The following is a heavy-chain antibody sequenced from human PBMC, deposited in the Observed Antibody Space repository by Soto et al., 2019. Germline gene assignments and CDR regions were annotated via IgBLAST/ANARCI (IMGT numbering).Heavy chain of an antibody. CDR3: ARVRGRLLRFDP. CDR2: MYYSGSG. V-gene: IGHV4-59*08. J-gene: IGHJ5*02. CDR1: GGSISSHY. Sequence: SETLSLTCTVSGGSISSHYWSWIRQTPGKGLEWIGYMYYSGSGNYNPSLKSRVTISVDTSKNHLSLKLTSVTAADTAVYYCARVRGRLLRFDPWGQGTLVTVS. D-gene: IGHD2-15*01.